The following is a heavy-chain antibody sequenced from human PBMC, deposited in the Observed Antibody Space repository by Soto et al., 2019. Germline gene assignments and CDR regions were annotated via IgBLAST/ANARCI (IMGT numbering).Heavy chain of an antibody. J-gene: IGHJ6*02. Sequence: QSGPTLVNPTPTLTLTCTFSGFSLSTSGMCVSWIRQPPGKALEWLALIDWDDDKYYSTSLKTRLTISKDTSKNQVVLTMTNMDPVDTATYYCARIQIVPAATSVYYYGMDVWGQGTTVTVSS. D-gene: IGHD2-2*01. V-gene: IGHV2-70*01. CDR1: GFSLSTSGMC. CDR2: IDWDDDK. CDR3: ARIQIVPAATSVYYYGMDV.